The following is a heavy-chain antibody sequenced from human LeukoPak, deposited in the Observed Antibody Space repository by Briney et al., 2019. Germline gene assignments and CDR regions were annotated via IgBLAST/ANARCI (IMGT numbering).Heavy chain of an antibody. D-gene: IGHD3-10*01. CDR3: ARDYGSGSYRYDY. CDR2: ISGYSGNT. J-gene: IGHJ4*02. Sequence: ASVKVSCKASGYSFTSNGISWVRQAPGQGLEWMRWISGYSGNTNYAQKFQDRVIMTTDTSTDTAYMELRSLKFDDTAVYYCARDYGSGSYRYDYWGQGTLVTVSS. V-gene: IGHV1-18*04. CDR1: GYSFTSNG.